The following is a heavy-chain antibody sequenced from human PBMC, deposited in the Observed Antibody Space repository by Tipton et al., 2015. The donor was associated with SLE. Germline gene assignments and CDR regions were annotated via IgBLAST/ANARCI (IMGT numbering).Heavy chain of an antibody. CDR2: ISAYNGNA. CDR3: GRDGKEDAFDI. J-gene: IGHJ3*02. D-gene: IGHD1-26*01. Sequence: QLVQSGAEVKKPGASVKVSCKASGYTFTDYDISWVRQAPGQGLEWMGWISAYNGNANYVQTLQGRVTMTTGTSTTTAYMELRSLRSDDTAIYYCGRDGKEDAFDIWGQGTMVTVSS. CDR1: GYTFTDYD. V-gene: IGHV1-18*04.